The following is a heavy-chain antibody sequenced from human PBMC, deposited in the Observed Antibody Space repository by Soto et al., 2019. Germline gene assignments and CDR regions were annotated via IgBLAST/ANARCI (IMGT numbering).Heavy chain of an antibody. CDR3: AKEGMTSFDY. V-gene: IGHV3-30*18. CDR2: ISYDGSNK. CDR1: GFTFSSYG. Sequence: GGSLRLSCAASGFTFSSYGMHWVRQAPGKGLEWVAVISYDGSNKYYADSVKGRFTISRDNSKNTLYLQMNSLRAEDTAVYYCAKEGMTSFDYWGQGTLVTVSS. J-gene: IGHJ4*02.